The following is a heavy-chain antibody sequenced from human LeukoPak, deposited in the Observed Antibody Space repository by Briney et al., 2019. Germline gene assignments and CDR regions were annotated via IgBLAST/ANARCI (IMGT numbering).Heavy chain of an antibody. V-gene: IGHV3-30-3*01. CDR2: VSYDGSNK. Sequence: GGSLRLSCAASGFTFSNYAMHWVRQAPGKGLEWVAVVSYDGSNKYYADSVKGRFTISRDNSKNTLYLQMNSLRAEDTAVYYCAKDPDYDSSGYPEPIDSWGQGTLVTVSS. J-gene: IGHJ4*02. CDR1: GFTFSNYA. D-gene: IGHD3-22*01. CDR3: AKDPDYDSSGYPEPIDS.